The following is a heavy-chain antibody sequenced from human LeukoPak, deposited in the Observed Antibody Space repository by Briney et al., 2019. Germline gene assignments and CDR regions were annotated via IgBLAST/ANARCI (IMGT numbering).Heavy chain of an antibody. J-gene: IGHJ6*02. CDR2: ISYDGSNK. D-gene: IGHD3-22*01. Sequence: SGGSLRLSCAASGFTFSSYAMHWVRQAPGKGLEWVAVISYDGSNKYYADSVKGRFTISRDNSKNTLYLQMNSLRAEDTAVYYCARDSIPRTYYYDSSGVMDVWGQGTTVTVSS. CDR1: GFTFSSYA. CDR3: ARDSIPRTYYYDSSGVMDV. V-gene: IGHV3-30-3*01.